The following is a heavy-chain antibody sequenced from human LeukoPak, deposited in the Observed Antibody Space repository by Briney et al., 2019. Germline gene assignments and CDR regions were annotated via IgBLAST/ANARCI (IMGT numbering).Heavy chain of an antibody. D-gene: IGHD1-26*01. CDR3: ARDNSVGDYAWWFDP. CDR2: INPSGGTT. Sequence: ASVKVSCKASGYTFTSYYMHWVRQAPEQGLEWTGLINPSGGTTRYAQKFQGRVTMTRDLSTSTDYMELSSLRSDDTAVYFCARDNSVGDYAWWFDPWGQGTLVTVSS. V-gene: IGHV1-46*01. CDR1: GYTFTSYY. J-gene: IGHJ5*02.